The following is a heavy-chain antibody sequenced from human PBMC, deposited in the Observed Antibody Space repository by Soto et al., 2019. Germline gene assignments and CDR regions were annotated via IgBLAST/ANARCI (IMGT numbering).Heavy chain of an antibody. CDR2: IIPIFGTA. CDR1: GGTFSSYA. Sequence: SVKVSFKASGGTFSSYAISWVRQAPGQGLEWMGGIIPIFGTANYAQKFQGRVTITADESTSTAYMELSSLRSEDTAVYYCARLWGRAGAEYFQHWGQGTLVTVSS. J-gene: IGHJ1*01. V-gene: IGHV1-69*13. CDR3: ARLWGRAGAEYFQH. D-gene: IGHD3-16*01.